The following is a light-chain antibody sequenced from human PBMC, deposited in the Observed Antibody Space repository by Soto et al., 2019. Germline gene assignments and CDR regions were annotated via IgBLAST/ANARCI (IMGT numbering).Light chain of an antibody. CDR1: SSDVGGYNY. J-gene: IGLJ3*02. CDR3: SSYTSSNPWV. V-gene: IGLV2-14*01. CDR2: EVS. Sequence: QSALTQPASVSGSPGQSITISCTGTSSDVGGYNYFSWYQQHPGKVPRLMIYEVSNRPSGLSNRFSGSKSGNTACLTISGLQAEDEADYYCSSYTSSNPWVFGGGTKLTVL.